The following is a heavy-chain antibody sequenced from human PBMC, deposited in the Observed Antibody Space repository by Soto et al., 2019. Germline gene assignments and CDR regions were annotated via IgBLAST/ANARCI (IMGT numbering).Heavy chain of an antibody. D-gene: IGHD6-6*01. CDR1: GYTFTGYY. CDR3: ARDRFSISSRVYYYHCSTDV. Sequence: ASVKVSCKASGYTFTGYYMHWVRQAPGQGLEWMGWINPNSGGTNYAQKFQGWVTMTRDTSISTAYMELSRLRSDDTAVYYCARDRFSISSRVYYYHCSTDVWGQGPTVTLS. J-gene: IGHJ6*02. CDR2: INPNSGGT. V-gene: IGHV1-2*04.